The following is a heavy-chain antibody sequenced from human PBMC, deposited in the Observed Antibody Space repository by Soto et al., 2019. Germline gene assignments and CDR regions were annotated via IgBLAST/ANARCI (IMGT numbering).Heavy chain of an antibody. J-gene: IGHJ6*03. V-gene: IGHV4-30-4*01. Sequence: PSETLSLTCTVSGGSISSGDYYWSWIRQPPGKGLEWIGYIYYSGSTYYNPSLKSRVTIPVDTSKNQFSLKLSSVTAADTAVYYCARGYCSGGSCYFYYYYYMDVWGKGTTVTVSS. CDR3: ARGYCSGGSCYFYYYYYMDV. CDR2: IYYSGST. D-gene: IGHD2-15*01. CDR1: GGSISSGDYY.